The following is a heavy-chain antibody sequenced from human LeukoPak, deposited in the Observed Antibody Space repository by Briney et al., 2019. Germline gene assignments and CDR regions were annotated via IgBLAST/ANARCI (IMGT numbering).Heavy chain of an antibody. V-gene: IGHV3-30*02. Sequence: GSLRLSCAASGFTFSSYGMHWVRQAPGKGLEWVAFIRNDGSNKYYADSVKGRFIISRDNSKNTLYLQMNSLRAEDTAVYYCARTYGDYVYILGYWGQGTLVTVSS. CDR1: GFTFSSYG. D-gene: IGHD4-17*01. J-gene: IGHJ4*02. CDR3: ARTYGDYVYILGY. CDR2: IRNDGSNK.